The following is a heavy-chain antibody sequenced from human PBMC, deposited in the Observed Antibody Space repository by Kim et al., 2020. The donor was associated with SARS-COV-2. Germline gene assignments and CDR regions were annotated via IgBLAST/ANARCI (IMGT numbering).Heavy chain of an antibody. Sequence: SETLSLTCTVSGGSISSYYWSWIRQPPGKGLEWIGYIYYSGSTNYNPSLKSRVTISVDTSKNQFSLQLSSVTAADTAVYYCARAPYYYDSSGSGYYYYYGMDVWGQGTTVTVSS. V-gene: IGHV4-59*13. CDR2: IYYSGST. J-gene: IGHJ6*02. D-gene: IGHD3-22*01. CDR1: GGSISSYY. CDR3: ARAPYYYDSSGSGYYYYYGMDV.